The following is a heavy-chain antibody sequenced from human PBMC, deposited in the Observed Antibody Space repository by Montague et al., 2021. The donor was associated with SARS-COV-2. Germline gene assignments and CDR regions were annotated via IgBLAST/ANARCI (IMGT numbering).Heavy chain of an antibody. J-gene: IGHJ4*02. CDR3: ARDRGGYYSVFDY. D-gene: IGHD3-22*01. CDR2: ISSSSSYI. Sequence: SRRLSCAASGFPFSSYSMNWVRQAPGKGLEWVSSISSSSSYIYYADSVKGRFTISRDNAKNSLYLQMNSLRAEDTAVYYCARDRGGYYSVFDYWGQGTLVTVSS. V-gene: IGHV3-21*01. CDR1: GFPFSSYS.